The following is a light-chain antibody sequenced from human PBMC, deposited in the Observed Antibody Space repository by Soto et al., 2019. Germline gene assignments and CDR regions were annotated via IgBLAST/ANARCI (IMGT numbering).Light chain of an antibody. CDR2: DAS. CDR1: QDISNY. V-gene: IGKV1-33*01. J-gene: IGKJ4*01. CDR3: QQYDNLP. Sequence: DIQMTQSPSSLSASVGDRVTITCQASQDISNYLNWYQQKPGKDPKLLIYDASNLETGVPSRFSGSGSGTDFTFTISSLQHEDIATYYCQQYDNLPFGGGTKVEIK.